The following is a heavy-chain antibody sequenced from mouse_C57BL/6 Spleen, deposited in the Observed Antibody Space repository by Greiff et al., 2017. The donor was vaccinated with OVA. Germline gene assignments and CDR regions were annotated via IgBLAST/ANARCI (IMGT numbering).Heavy chain of an antibody. CDR3: ARSYGKRLYAMDY. D-gene: IGHD1-1*01. Sequence: QVQLQQPGAELVMPGASVKLSCKASGYTFTSYWMHWVKQRPGQGLEWIGEIDPSDSYTNYNQKFKGKSTLTVDKSSSTAYMQLSSLTSEDSAVYYCARSYGKRLYAMDYWGQGTSVTVSS. CDR2: IDPSDSYT. CDR1: GYTFTSYW. V-gene: IGHV1-69*01. J-gene: IGHJ4*01.